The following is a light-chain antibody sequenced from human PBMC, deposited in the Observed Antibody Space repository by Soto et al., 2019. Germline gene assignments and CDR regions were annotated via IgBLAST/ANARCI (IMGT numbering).Light chain of an antibody. CDR3: SSFTSISTYV. CDR2: EVN. CDR1: SSDVGDYNY. Sequence: QSVLTQPASVSGSPGQSITISCTGTSSDVGDYNYVSWYQQHPGKAPKLMLYEVNNRPSGVSNRFSGSKSGNTASLTISGLQAEDEADYYCSSFTSISTYVFGTGTKVTVL. V-gene: IGLV2-14*01. J-gene: IGLJ1*01.